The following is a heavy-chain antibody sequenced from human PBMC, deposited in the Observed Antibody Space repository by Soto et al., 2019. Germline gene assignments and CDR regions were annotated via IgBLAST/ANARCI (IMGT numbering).Heavy chain of an antibody. D-gene: IGHD3-22*01. Sequence: PGGSLRLSCAASGFTFTNAWINWVPQAPGKGLEWVGRIKSKTDGGTTDYAEPVKGRFAISRDDSNNMVYLQMNSLKIEDAAVYYCTTDSYSTIIIVRFDYWGHGT. CDR2: IKSKTDGGTT. CDR3: TTDSYSTIIIVRFDY. V-gene: IGHV3-15*07. CDR1: GFTFTNAW. J-gene: IGHJ4*01.